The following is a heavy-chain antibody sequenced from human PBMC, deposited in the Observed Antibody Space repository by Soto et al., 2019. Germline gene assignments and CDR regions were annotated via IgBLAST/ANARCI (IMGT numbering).Heavy chain of an antibody. CDR2: IIPIFGTA. V-gene: IGHV1-69*01. CDR3: ARPYCGGDCYSGQDAFDI. D-gene: IGHD2-21*02. CDR1: GGTFSSYA. J-gene: IGHJ3*02. Sequence: VKVSCKASGGTFSSYAISWVRQAPGQGLEWMGGIIPIFGTANYAQKFQGRVTITADESTSTAYMELSSLRSEDTAVYYCARPYCGGDCYSGQDAFDIWGQGTMVTVSS.